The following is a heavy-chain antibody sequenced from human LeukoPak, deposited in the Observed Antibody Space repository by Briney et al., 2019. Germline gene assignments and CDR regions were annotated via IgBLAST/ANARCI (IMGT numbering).Heavy chain of an antibody. J-gene: IGHJ4*02. V-gene: IGHV3-73*01. Sequence: GGSLKLSCAASGFTLSDSAIHWVRQASGKGLEWVGLIDRPAKSYATAYGASVGGRFTISRDDSKNTAYLQMDSLKTEDTAVYYCFDSSGVDGRNGLLWGQGTLVTVSS. CDR1: GFTLSDSA. CDR3: FDSSGVDGRNGLL. CDR2: IDRPAKSYAT. D-gene: IGHD6-19*01.